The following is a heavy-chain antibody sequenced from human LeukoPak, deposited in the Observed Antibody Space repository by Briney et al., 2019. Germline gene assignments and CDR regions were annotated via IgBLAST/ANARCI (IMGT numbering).Heavy chain of an antibody. CDR2: IYYSGST. Sequence: SETLSLTRTVSGGSISSGDYYWSWIRQPPGKGLEWIGYIYYSGSTYYNPSLKSRVTISVDTSENQFSLKLSSVTAADTAVYYCARGDYGGIAAAGTPYNWFDPWGQGTLVTVSS. CDR1: GGSISSGDYY. J-gene: IGHJ5*02. CDR3: ARGDYGGIAAAGTPYNWFDP. V-gene: IGHV4-30-4*01. D-gene: IGHD6-13*01.